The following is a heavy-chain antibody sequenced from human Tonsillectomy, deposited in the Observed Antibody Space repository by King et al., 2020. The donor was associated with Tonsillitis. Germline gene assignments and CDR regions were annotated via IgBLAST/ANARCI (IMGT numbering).Heavy chain of an antibody. D-gene: IGHD3-22*01. J-gene: IGHJ4*02. CDR2: ILVWGGIT. CDR1: GCTFSSFA. Sequence: VQLVESGGGLVQPGGSLRLTCAASGCTFSSFAMTWVRQAPGKGLEWVSAILVWGGITYYADSVKGRLTISRDNSKKTLYLQVNSLRAEDTAVYYCAKEPYDSSGYPFDYWGQGTLVTVSS. CDR3: AKEPYDSSGYPFDY. V-gene: IGHV3-23*04.